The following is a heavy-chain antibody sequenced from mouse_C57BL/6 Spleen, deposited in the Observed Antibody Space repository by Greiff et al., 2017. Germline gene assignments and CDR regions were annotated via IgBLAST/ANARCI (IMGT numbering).Heavy chain of an antibody. CDR2: INPSNGGT. Sequence: QVQLQQPGTELVKPGASVKLSCKASGYTFTSYWMHWVKQRPGQGLEWIGNINPSNGGTNYNEKFKSKATRTVDKTSSTAYMQLSSRTSEDSAVYYCARSDGYYGYFDYWGQGTTLTVSS. CDR3: ARSDGYYGYFDY. V-gene: IGHV1-53*01. J-gene: IGHJ2*01. D-gene: IGHD2-3*01. CDR1: GYTFTSYW.